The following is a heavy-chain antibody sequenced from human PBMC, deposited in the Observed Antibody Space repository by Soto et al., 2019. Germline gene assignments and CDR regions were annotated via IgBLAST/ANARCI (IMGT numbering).Heavy chain of an antibody. D-gene: IGHD3-22*01. J-gene: IGHJ6*02. CDR1: GGTFSSYA. CDR3: ARSYYDSSGYWRYYGMDV. Sequence: SVKVSCKASGGTFSSYAISWVRQAPGQGLEWMGGIIPIFGTANYAQKFQGRVTVTADESTSTAYMELSSLRSEDTAVYYCARSYYDSSGYWRYYGMDVWGQGTTVTVSS. V-gene: IGHV1-69*13. CDR2: IIPIFGTA.